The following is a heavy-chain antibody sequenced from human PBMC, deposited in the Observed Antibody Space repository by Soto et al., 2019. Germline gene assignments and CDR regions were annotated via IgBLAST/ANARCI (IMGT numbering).Heavy chain of an antibody. J-gene: IGHJ3*02. CDR1: GFSLSTSGMC. CDR2: IDWDDDE. V-gene: IGHV2-70*01. CDR3: ARIINNYYDSSGYPRSHAFDI. D-gene: IGHD3-22*01. Sequence: SGPTLVNPTQTLTLTCTFSGFSLSTSGMCVSWIRQPPGKALEWLALIDWDDDEYYSTSLKTRLTISKDTSKNQVVLTMTNMDPVDTATYYCARIINNYYDSSGYPRSHAFDIWGQGTMVTVSS.